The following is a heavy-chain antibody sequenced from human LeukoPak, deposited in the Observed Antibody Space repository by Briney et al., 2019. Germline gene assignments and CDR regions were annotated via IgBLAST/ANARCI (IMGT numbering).Heavy chain of an antibody. D-gene: IGHD3-22*01. CDR1: GGSIRSNY. CDR3: AKYRSTSGYVDS. V-gene: IGHV4-59*08. CDR2: IYYSGST. J-gene: IGHJ4*02. Sequence: SETLSLTCSVSGGSIRSNYWSWFRQPPGKGLEWIGYIYYSGSTTYNPSLKSRVTISVGTSKTQFSLKLTSVTAADTAVYYCAKYRSTSGYVDSWGQGTLVTVSS.